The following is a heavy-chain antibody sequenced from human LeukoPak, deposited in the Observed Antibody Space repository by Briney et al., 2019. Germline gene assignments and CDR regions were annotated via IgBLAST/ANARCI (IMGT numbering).Heavy chain of an antibody. Sequence: GASVKVSCKASGGTFSSYAISWERQAPGQGLEWMGGIIPIFGTANYAQKFQGRVTITADKSTSTAYMELSSLRSEDTAVYYCARESGTTGISPFDYWGQGTLVTVSS. V-gene: IGHV1-69*06. CDR1: GGTFSSYA. CDR2: IIPIFGTA. J-gene: IGHJ4*02. D-gene: IGHD1-1*01. CDR3: ARESGTTGISPFDY.